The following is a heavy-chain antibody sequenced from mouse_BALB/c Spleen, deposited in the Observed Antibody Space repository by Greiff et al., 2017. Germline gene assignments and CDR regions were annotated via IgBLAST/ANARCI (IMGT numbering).Heavy chain of an antibody. CDR2: INSNGGST. CDR3: ARDRGYDYGWFAY. J-gene: IGHJ3*01. V-gene: IGHV5-6-3*01. D-gene: IGHD2-4*01. CDR1: GFTFSSYG. Sequence: EVKLVESGGGLVQPGGSLKLSCAASGFTFSSYGMSWVRQTPDKRLELVATINSNGGSTYYPDSVKGRFTISRDNAKNTLYLQMSSLKSEDTAMYYCARDRGYDYGWFAYWGQGTLVTVSA.